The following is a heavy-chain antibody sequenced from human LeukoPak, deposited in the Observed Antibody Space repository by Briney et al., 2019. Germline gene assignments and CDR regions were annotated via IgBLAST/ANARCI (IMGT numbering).Heavy chain of an antibody. CDR3: ARDRSIAVPYTYYYYGLDV. V-gene: IGHV4-34*01. J-gene: IGHJ6*02. CDR1: GGSFSGYY. D-gene: IGHD6-19*01. CDR2: INHSGST. Sequence: SETLSLTCAVYGGSFSGYYWSWIRQPPGKGLEWIGEINHSGSTNYNPSLKSRVTISVDTSKNQFSLKLSSVTAADTAVYYCARDRSIAVPYTYYYYGLDVWGQGTTVTVSS.